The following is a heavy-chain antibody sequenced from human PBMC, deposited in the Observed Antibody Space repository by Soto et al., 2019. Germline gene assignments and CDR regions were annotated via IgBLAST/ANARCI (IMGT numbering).Heavy chain of an antibody. J-gene: IGHJ4*02. CDR2: IWYDGSNK. Sequence: ESGGGVVQPGRSLRLSCAASGFTFSSYGMHWVRPAPGKGLEWVAVIWYDGSNKYYADSVKGRFTISRDNSKNTLYLQMNSLRAEDTAVYYCARDEGSGWIDFFVYWGQGTLVTVSS. D-gene: IGHD6-19*01. CDR1: GFTFSSYG. CDR3: ARDEGSGWIDFFVY. V-gene: IGHV3-33*01.